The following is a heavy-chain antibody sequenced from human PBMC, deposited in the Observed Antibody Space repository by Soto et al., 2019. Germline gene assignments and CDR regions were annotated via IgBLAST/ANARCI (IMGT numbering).Heavy chain of an antibody. V-gene: IGHV3-30*18. J-gene: IGHJ4*02. CDR2: ISYDGSNK. CDR1: GFTFSSYG. CDR3: AKDRGGG. Sequence: ESGGGVVQPGRSLRLSCAASGFTFSSYGMHWVRQAPGKGLEWVAVISYDGSNKYYADSVKGRFTISRDNSKNTLYLQMNSLRAEDTAVYYCAKDRGGGWGQGTLVTVSS.